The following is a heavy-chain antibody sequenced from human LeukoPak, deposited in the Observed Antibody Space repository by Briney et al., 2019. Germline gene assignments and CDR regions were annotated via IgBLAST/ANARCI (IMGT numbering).Heavy chain of an antibody. CDR3: ARCLPGGSYFVY. Sequence: AETLSLTCTVSGCTFSSYYMSWIRQPPGKGLEWVGYIYYSGSTNYNPSLKSRVTISVDTSKNQFSLKLSAVAAADTAVYYCARCLPGGSYFVYWGEGDLVTVSS. V-gene: IGHV4-59*08. CDR2: IYYSGST. CDR1: GCTFSSYY. J-gene: IGHJ4*02. D-gene: IGHD2-15*01.